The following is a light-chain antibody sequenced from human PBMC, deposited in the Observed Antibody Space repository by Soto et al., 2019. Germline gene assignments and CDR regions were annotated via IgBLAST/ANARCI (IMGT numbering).Light chain of an antibody. CDR2: DVS. CDR3: SSYTSSGTYV. V-gene: IGLV2-14*01. Sequence: QSALTQPASVSGSPGQSIAISCTGTSSDVGGYNYVSWYQQHPGKAPKLMIHDVSNRPSGVSNRFSGSKSGNTASLTISGLQAEDEADYYCSSYTSSGTYVFGTGTKLTVL. J-gene: IGLJ1*01. CDR1: SSDVGGYNY.